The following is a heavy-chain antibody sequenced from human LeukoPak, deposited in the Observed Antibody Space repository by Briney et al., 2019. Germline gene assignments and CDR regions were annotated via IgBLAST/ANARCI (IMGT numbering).Heavy chain of an antibody. J-gene: IGHJ4*02. D-gene: IGHD6-25*01. Sequence: ASVKVSCKASGYTFTSYGITWVRQAPGQGLEWMGWINTYNGNTNYAQKFQGRVTLTTDTSTSTAYMELRSLISDDTAVYYCARSLGAAGRDYWGQGTLVTVSS. CDR1: GYTFTSYG. V-gene: IGHV1-18*01. CDR3: ARSLGAAGRDY. CDR2: INTYNGNT.